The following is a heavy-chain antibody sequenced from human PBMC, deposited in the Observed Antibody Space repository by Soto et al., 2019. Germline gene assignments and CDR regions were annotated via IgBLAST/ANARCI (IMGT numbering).Heavy chain of an antibody. J-gene: IGHJ4*02. V-gene: IGHV3-23*01. D-gene: IGHD3-22*01. CDR1: GFTFSSYA. CDR3: AKVFYYYDSSGYYYFDY. Sequence: GGSLRLSCAASGFTFSSYAVSWVRQAPGKGPEWSSSISGSGSTIYYADSVKGQFTISRDNSKNTLYLQMSSLRAEDTAVYYCAKVFYYYDSSGYYYFDYWGQGTLVTVSS. CDR2: ISGSGSTI.